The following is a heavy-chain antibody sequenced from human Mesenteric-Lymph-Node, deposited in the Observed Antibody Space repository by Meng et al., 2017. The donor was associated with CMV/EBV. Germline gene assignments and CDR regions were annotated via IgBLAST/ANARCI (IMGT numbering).Heavy chain of an antibody. J-gene: IGHJ3*02. CDR2: ITAYNGYT. Sequence: ASVKVSCKASGYSFTAYYIHWVRQAPGQGLEWMGWITAYNGYTNYAQKFQGRVTLTTDISTSTAFLELRSLILDDTAVYYCTRDSGIWGQGTMVTVSS. V-gene: IGHV1-18*01. CDR1: GYSFTAYY. CDR3: TRDSGI. D-gene: IGHD3-10*01.